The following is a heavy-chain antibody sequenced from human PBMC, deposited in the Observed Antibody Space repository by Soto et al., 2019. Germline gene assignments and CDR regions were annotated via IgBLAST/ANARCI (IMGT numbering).Heavy chain of an antibody. CDR2: MNPNSGNT. V-gene: IGHV1-8*01. CDR3: ARGRAENYYDYSNPYYFDY. J-gene: IGHJ4*02. CDR1: GYTFTSYD. Sequence: ASVKVSCKASGYTFTSYDINWVRQATGQGLEWMGWMNPNSGNTGYAQKFQGRVTMTRNTSISTAYMELSSLRSEDTAVYYCARGRAENYYDYSNPYYFDYWGQGTLVTVSS. D-gene: IGHD4-4*01.